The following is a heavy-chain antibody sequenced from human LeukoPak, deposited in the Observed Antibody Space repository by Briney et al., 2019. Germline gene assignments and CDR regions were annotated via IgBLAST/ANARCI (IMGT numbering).Heavy chain of an antibody. V-gene: IGHV3-9*01. CDR3: AKGVLGVVVTGFDY. CDR1: GSTFDDYA. Sequence: GGSLRLSCAASGSTFDDYAMHWVRQAPGKGLEWVSGISWNSGSIGYADSVKGRFTISRDNAKNSPYLQMNSLRAEDTALYYCAKGVLGVVVTGFDYWGQGTLVTVSS. CDR2: ISWNSGSI. D-gene: IGHD2-15*01. J-gene: IGHJ4*02.